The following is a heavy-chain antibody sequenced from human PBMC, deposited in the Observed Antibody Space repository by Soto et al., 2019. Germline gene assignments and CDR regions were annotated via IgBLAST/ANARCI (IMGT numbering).Heavy chain of an antibody. CDR3: AKWREDIVVGQAAIYYYYGMDV. CDR2: ISYDGSNK. J-gene: IGHJ6*04. V-gene: IGHV3-30*18. Sequence: QVQLVESGGGVVQPGRSLRLSCAASGFTFSSYGMHWVRQAPGKGLEWVAVISYDGSNKYYADSVKGRFTISRDNSKNQLYLQMNSLRAEDTAVYYCAKWREDIVVGQAAIYYYYGMDVWGKGTTVTVSS. D-gene: IGHD2-2*01. CDR1: GFTFSSYG.